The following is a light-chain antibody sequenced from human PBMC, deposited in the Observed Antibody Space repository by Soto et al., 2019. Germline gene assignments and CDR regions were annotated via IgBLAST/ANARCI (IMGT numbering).Light chain of an antibody. Sequence: QSVLTQPASVSGSPGQSITISCTGTSSDVGGYNYVSWYQHHPGKAPKLIIYDVSNRPSGVSNRFSGSKSGNTASLTISGLQPEDEADYYCSSYTTSNTRQIVFGTGTEVNVL. J-gene: IGLJ1*01. V-gene: IGLV2-14*03. CDR1: SSDVGGYNY. CDR3: SSYTTSNTRQIV. CDR2: DVS.